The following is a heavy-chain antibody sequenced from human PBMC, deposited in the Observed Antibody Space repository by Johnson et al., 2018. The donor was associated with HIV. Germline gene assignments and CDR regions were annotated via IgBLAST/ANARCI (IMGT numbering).Heavy chain of an antibody. CDR1: GFTFSSYD. CDR2: TGTAGDT. J-gene: IGHJ3*02. CDR3: AREDHYYDAFDI. Sequence: VQVVESGGGVVQPGGSLRLSCAASGFTFSSYDMHWVRQATGKGLEWVSATGTAGDTYYPGYVKGRFTISRENAKNSLDLQMNSLGAGDTAVYYCAREDHYYDAFDIWGQGTMVTVSS. D-gene: IGHD3-10*01. V-gene: IGHV3-13*01.